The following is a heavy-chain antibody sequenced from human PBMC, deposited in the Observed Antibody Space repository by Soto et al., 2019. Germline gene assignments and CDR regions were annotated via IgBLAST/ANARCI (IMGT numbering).Heavy chain of an antibody. CDR3: ARHFSVPAAIPGQNSSSEEEPWFDH. CDR1: GYSFTSYW. Sequence: GESLKISCKGSGYSFTSYWISWVRQMPGKGLEWMGRIDPSDSYTNYSPSFQGHVTISADKSISTAYLQWSSLKASDTAMYYCARHFSVPAAIPGQNSSSEEEPWFDHWGEGTLVTV. J-gene: IGHJ5*02. D-gene: IGHD2-2*01. CDR2: IDPSDSYT. V-gene: IGHV5-10-1*01.